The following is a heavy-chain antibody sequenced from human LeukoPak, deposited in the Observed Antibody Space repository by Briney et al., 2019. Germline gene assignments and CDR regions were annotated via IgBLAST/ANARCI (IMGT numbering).Heavy chain of an antibody. V-gene: IGHV3-21*04. D-gene: IGHD4-11*01. J-gene: IGHJ4*02. CDR2: ISSSSSYI. CDR3: AREVTRFDY. CDR1: GFTFSSYS. Sequence: GGSLRLSCAASGFTFSSYSMIWVPQAPGKGLEWVSSISSSSSYIYYADSVKGRFTISRDNAKNSLYLQMNSLRPEDTAVYYCAREVTRFDYWGQGTLVTVSS.